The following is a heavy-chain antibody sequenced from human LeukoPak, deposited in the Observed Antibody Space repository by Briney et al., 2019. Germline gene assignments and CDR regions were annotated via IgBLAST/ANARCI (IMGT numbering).Heavy chain of an antibody. CDR1: GVSISSYY. V-gene: IGHV4-59*01. CDR2: IYYSGST. D-gene: IGHD3-22*01. J-gene: IGHJ4*02. Sequence: SETLSLTCTVSGVSISSYYWSWIRQPPGKGLEWIGYIYYSGSTNYNPSLKSRVTISVDTSKNQFSLKLSSVTAADTAVYYCARGSRYYDSSGYHDYWGQGTLVTVSS. CDR3: ARGSRYYDSSGYHDY.